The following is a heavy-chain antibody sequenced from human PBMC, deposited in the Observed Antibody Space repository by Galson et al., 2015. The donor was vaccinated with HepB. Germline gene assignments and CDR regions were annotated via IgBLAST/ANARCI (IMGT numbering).Heavy chain of an antibody. CDR3: ARDRRLSGTWYGMDV. CDR2: VYYSGGI. V-gene: IGHV4-59*01. J-gene: IGHJ6*02. Sequence: SETLSLTCSVSGGSFSTFYWSWVRQPPGKGLEWIGYVYYSGGINYNLSLKGRISMSIDTSKNQFSLKLTSVTAADTAVYYCARDRRLSGTWYGMDVWGQGTTVTVSS. D-gene: IGHD1-1*01. CDR1: GGSFSTFY.